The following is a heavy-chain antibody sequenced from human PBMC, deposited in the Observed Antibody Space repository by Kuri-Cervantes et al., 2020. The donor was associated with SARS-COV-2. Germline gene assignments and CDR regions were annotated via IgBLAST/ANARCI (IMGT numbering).Heavy chain of an antibody. CDR1: GGTFSSYA. D-gene: IGHD3-3*01. V-gene: IGHV1-69*13. J-gene: IGHJ3*02. CDR2: IIPIFSTA. CDR3: AGRLRFSHSDAFDI. Sequence: SVKVSCKASGGTFSSYAISWVRQAPGQGLEWMGGIIPIFSTANYAQKFQGRVTITADESTSTAYMELSSLRSEDTAVYYCAGRLRFSHSDAFDIWGQGTMVTVSS.